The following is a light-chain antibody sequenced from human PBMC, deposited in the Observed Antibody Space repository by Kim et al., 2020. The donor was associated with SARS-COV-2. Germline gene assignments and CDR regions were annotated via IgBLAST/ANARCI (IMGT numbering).Light chain of an antibody. J-gene: IGLJ3*02. V-gene: IGLV3-9*01. CDR3: QVWDSSTGV. CDR2: GDS. CDR1: NIGTKN. Sequence: SYELTQPLSVSVALGQTARITCGGNNIGTKNVHWFQQKPGQAPVLVICGDSNRPAGIPERFSGSNSGNTATLPISRAQPGDEADYYCQVWDSSTGVFGGGTNLTVL.